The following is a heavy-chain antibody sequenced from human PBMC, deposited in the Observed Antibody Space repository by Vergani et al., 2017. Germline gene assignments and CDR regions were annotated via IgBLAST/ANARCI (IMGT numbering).Heavy chain of an antibody. J-gene: IGHJ6*02. D-gene: IGHD2-21*02. CDR1: GFTFSSYG. CDR2: MRFDGRKK. CDR3: AKSDGKNAMDV. V-gene: IGHV3-30*02. Sequence: QVQLVESGGGVVQPGGSLRLSCAASGFTFSSYGVHWVRQAPGKGLEWVAFMRFDGRKKNYADSVKGRFTISRDNSENTLFVQMNSLGPEDTAVYYCAKSDGKNAMDVWGQGTTVTVSS.